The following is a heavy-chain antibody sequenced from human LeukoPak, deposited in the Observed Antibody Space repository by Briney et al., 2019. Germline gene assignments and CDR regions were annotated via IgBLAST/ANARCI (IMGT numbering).Heavy chain of an antibody. D-gene: IGHD1-26*01. CDR3: ARVGGIVGATDY. CDR1: GGSISSYY. V-gene: IGHV4-59*01. Sequence: SETLSLTCTVSGGSISSYYWSWIRQPPGKGLEWIGYIYYSGSTNYNPSLKSRVTISVDTSKNQFSLRLSSVTAADTAVYYCARVGGIVGATDYWGQGTLVTVSS. CDR2: IYYSGST. J-gene: IGHJ4*02.